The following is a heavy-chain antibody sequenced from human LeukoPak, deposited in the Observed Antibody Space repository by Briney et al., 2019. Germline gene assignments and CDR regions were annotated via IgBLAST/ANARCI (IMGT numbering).Heavy chain of an antibody. CDR1: GFTFSSYW. V-gene: IGHV3-33*08. CDR2: IWYDGSNK. D-gene: IGHD5-12*01. J-gene: IGHJ6*02. Sequence: GGSLRLSCAASGFTFSSYWMHWVRQAPGKGLEWVAVIWYDGSNKYYADSVKGRFTISRDNSKNTLYLQMNSLRAEDTAVYYCARMATINYYYYGMDVWGQGTTVTVSS. CDR3: ARMATINYYYYGMDV.